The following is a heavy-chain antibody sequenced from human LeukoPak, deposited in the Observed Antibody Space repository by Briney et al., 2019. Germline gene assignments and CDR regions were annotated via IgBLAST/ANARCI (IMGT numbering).Heavy chain of an antibody. V-gene: IGHV4-59*01. CDR2: MQSTGNS. D-gene: IGHD5-18*01. Sequence: NPSEALSLTCTVSGGSISTYHWNWIRKSPEKGLEWIGYMQSTGNSNYNPSLKSRVTMSVDMSRNQIVLNLSSVTAADTAVYFCARDKQHSYGRYFDHWGQGTLDTVSS. CDR1: GGSISTYH. CDR3: ARDKQHSYGRYFDH. J-gene: IGHJ4*02.